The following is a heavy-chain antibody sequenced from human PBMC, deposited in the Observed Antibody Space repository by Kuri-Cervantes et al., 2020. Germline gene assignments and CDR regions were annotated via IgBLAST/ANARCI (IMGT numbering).Heavy chain of an antibody. D-gene: IGHD6-19*01. CDR2: ISYDGSNK. Sequence: GESLKISCTASGFTFSSYAMHWVRQAPGKGLEWVAVISYDGSNKYYADSVKGRFTISRDNSKNTLYLQMNSLRAEDTAVYYCARESVAGLDYWGQGTLVTVSS. CDR3: ARESVAGLDY. J-gene: IGHJ4*02. CDR1: GFTFSSYA. V-gene: IGHV3-30-3*01.